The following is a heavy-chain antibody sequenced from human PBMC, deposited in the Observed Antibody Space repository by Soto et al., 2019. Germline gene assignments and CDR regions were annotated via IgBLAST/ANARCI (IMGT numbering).Heavy chain of an antibody. CDR2: TRNKANSYTT. V-gene: IGHV3-72*01. CDR3: TRDQSLYYDTPPAFDI. J-gene: IGHJ3*02. Sequence: GGSLRLSCAASGFTFSDYYMDWVRQAPGKGLEWVGRTRNKANSYTTEYAASVKGRFTISRDDSKSIAYLQMNSLKTEDTAVYYCTRDQSLYYDTPPAFDIWGQGTMVTVSS. CDR1: GFTFSDYY. D-gene: IGHD3-22*01.